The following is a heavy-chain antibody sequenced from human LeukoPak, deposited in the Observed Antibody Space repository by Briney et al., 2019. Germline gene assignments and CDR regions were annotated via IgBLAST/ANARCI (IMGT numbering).Heavy chain of an antibody. J-gene: IGHJ1*01. CDR3: AHSSGYQQH. D-gene: IGHD3-22*01. CDR1: GGSFSDYY. CDR2: INHSGST. V-gene: IGHV4-34*01. Sequence: SKTLSLTCAVYGGSFSDYYCTWFRQPPGKGLEWIGEINHSGSTDYSPSLKSRVTISVDTSMNQFSLKLSSVTAADTAVYYCAHSSGYQQHWGQGTLVTVSS.